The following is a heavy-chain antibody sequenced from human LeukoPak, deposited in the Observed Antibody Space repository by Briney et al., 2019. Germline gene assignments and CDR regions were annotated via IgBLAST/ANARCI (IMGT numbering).Heavy chain of an antibody. CDR3: AKYGRGSSGWFSYDAFDI. CDR1: GFTFSSYG. Sequence: GGSLRLSCAASGFTFSSYGMHWVRQAPGKGLEWVAVISYDGSNKYYADSVKGRLTISRDNSKNTLYLQMNSLRAEDTAVYYCAKYGRGSSGWFSYDAFDIWGQGTMVTVSS. V-gene: IGHV3-30*18. D-gene: IGHD6-19*01. CDR2: ISYDGSNK. J-gene: IGHJ3*02.